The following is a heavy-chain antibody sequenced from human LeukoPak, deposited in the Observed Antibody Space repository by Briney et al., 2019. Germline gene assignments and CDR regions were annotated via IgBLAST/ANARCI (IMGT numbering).Heavy chain of an antibody. CDR1: GFTFSSYW. V-gene: IGHV3-74*01. J-gene: IGHJ6*03. CDR2: INSDGSST. D-gene: IGHD2-2*01. Sequence: GGSLRLSCAASGFTFSSYWMHWDRQAPGKGLVWVSRINSDGSSTSYADSVKGRFTISRDNAKNTLYLQMNSLRAEDTAVYYCARVTGYQLLAGYYYYMDVWGKGTTVTVSS. CDR3: ARVTGYQLLAGYYYYMDV.